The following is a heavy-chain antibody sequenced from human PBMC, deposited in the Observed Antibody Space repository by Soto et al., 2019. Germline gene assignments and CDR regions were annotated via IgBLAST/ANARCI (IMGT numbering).Heavy chain of an antibody. D-gene: IGHD2-2*01. J-gene: IGHJ5*02. CDR2: IYHSGRT. CDR1: GGSISSGGYS. CDR3: ARVPDR. Sequence: TLSLTCAVSGGSISSGGYSWSWIRQPPGKGLEWIGYIYHSGRTYYNPSLKSRVTISVDRSKNQFSLKLSAVTAAYTAVYYCARVPDRWGQGTLVTVSS. V-gene: IGHV4-30-2*01.